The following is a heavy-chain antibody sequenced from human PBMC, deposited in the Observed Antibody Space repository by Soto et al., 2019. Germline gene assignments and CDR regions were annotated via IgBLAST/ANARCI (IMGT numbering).Heavy chain of an antibody. V-gene: IGHV3-15*01. CDR2: IKSKTDGGTT. CDR3: TTAYCSSTSCYGWGYYYYYYMDV. D-gene: IGHD2-2*01. CDR1: GFTFSNAW. J-gene: IGHJ6*03. Sequence: GGSLRLSCAASGFTFSNAWMSWVRQAPGKGLEWVGRIKSKTDGGTTDYAAPVKGRFTISRDDSKNTLYLQMNSLKTEDTAVYYCTTAYCSSTSCYGWGYYYYYYMDVWGKGTTVTVSS.